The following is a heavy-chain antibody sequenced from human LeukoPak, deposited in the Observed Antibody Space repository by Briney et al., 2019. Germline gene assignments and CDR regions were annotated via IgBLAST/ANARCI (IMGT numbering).Heavy chain of an antibody. CDR1: GFSFSAYD. D-gene: IGHD3-9*01. CDR2: INWNGGST. CDR3: ARARSTGYYVADY. J-gene: IGHJ4*02. Sequence: GGSLRLSCAVSGFSFSAYDMNWVRQAPGKGLEWVSGINWNGGSTGYADSVKGRFTISRDNAKNSLYLQMNSLRAEDTALYYCARARSTGYYVADYWGQGTLVTVSS. V-gene: IGHV3-20*04.